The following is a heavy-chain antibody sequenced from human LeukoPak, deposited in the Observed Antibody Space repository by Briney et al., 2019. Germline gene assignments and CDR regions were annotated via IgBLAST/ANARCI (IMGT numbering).Heavy chain of an antibody. V-gene: IGHV3-21*05. J-gene: IGHJ4*02. Sequence: GGSLRLSCAASGFTFSSYSMNWVRQAPGKGLEWLSYISSSSSYIYYADSVKGRFTISRDNAKNSLYLQMNSLRAEDTAVYYCARDSISLGGYSCGSTIYFGYWGQGTLVTVSS. D-gene: IGHD5-18*01. CDR3: ARDSISLGGYSCGSTIYFGY. CDR1: GFTFSSYS. CDR2: ISSSSSYI.